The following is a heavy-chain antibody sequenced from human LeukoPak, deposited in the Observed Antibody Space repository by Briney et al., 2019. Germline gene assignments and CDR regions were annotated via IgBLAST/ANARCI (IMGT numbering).Heavy chain of an antibody. Sequence: SGRSLRLSCTTSGFTFDDYAMSWVRQAPGKGLEWVGFFRSKPYGGTTEYASSVKGRFTISRDDSKSIAYLQMNSLKTEDTAVYYCTRSGSSGWYPGFDYWGQGTLVTVSS. J-gene: IGHJ4*02. D-gene: IGHD6-19*01. CDR1: GFTFDDYA. V-gene: IGHV3-49*04. CDR2: FRSKPYGGTT. CDR3: TRSGSSGWYPGFDY.